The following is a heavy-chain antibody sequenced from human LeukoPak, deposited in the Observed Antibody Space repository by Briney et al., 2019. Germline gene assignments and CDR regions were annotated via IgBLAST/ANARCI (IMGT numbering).Heavy chain of an antibody. V-gene: IGHV4-30-2*01. D-gene: IGHD2-15*01. CDR3: ARGPYCSGGSCPANYYGMDV. CDR2: NYHSGST. Sequence: SETLSLTCAVSGGSISSGGYSWSWLRQPPGKGLEWIGYNYHSGSTYYNPSLKSRVTISVDRSKNQFSLKLSSVTAADTAVYYCARGPYCSGGSCPANYYGMDVWGQGTTVTVSS. J-gene: IGHJ6*02. CDR1: GGSISSGGYS.